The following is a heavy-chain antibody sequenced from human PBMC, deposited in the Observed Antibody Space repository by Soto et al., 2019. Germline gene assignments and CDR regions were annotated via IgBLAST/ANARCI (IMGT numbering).Heavy chain of an antibody. D-gene: IGHD3-10*01. CDR2: IKSDGSST. CDR1: GFTFSSYW. V-gene: IGHV3-74*01. Sequence: EVQLVESGGGLVQPGGSLRLSCAASGFTFSSYWMHWVRQAPGKGLVWVSCIKSDGSSTNYADSVKGRFTISRDNAKNTLYLQMNSLRAEDTAGYFCASNPRGGYFDYWGQGTLVTVSS. J-gene: IGHJ4*02. CDR3: ASNPRGGYFDY.